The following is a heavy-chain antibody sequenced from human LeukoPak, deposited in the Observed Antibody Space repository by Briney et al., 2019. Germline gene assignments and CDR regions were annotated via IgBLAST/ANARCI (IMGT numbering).Heavy chain of an antibody. V-gene: IGHV1-18*01. D-gene: IGHD6-13*01. J-gene: IGHJ4*02. Sequence: ASVKVSCKDSGYTFISYGISWVRQAPGQGLEWMGWISAYNGNTNYAQKLQGRVTMTTDTSTSTAYMELRSLRSDDTAVYYCVRRGIASPILEYWGQGTLVTVSS. CDR2: ISAYNGNT. CDR3: VRRGIASPILEY. CDR1: GYTFISYG.